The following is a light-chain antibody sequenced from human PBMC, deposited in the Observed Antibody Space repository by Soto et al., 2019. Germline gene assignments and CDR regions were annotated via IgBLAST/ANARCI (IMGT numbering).Light chain of an antibody. V-gene: IGKV3-20*01. J-gene: IGKJ1*01. CDR2: GAS. CDR1: QSVSSSY. Sequence: EIVLTQSPGTLSLSPGERATLSCRASQSVSSSYLAWYQQKPGQAPRLLIYGASSRATGIPDRFSGSGSGTDFTLTISRLEPEAFAVYYCQQYGTSPRTFSQGTKVEIK. CDR3: QQYGTSPRT.